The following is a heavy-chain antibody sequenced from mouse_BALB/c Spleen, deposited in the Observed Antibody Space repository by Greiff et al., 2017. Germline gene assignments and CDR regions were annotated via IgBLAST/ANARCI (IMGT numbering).Heavy chain of an antibody. CDR3: ARNGYGAWFAY. J-gene: IGHJ3*01. D-gene: IGHD2-14*01. V-gene: IGHV1S130*01. Sequence: QVQLQQPGSVLVRPGASVKLSCKASGYTFTSSWMHWAKQRPGQGLEWIGEIHPNSGNTNYNEKFKSKATLTVDKSSSTAYMQLSSLTSEDSAVYYCARNGYGAWFAYWGQGTLVTVSA. CDR1: GYTFTSSW. CDR2: IHPNSGNT.